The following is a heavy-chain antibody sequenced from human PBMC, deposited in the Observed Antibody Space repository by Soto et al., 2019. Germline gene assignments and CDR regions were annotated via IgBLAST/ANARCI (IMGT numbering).Heavy chain of an antibody. V-gene: IGHV4-31*03. Sequence: QVQLQESGPGLVKPSQTLSLTCTVSGGSISSGGYYWSWIRQHPGKGLEWIGYIYYSGSTYYNPSRKRRVTISVDTSKNQFSLKLSSVTAADTAVYYCARGLGCSSTSCYSDYWGQGTLVTVSS. CDR3: ARGLGCSSTSCYSDY. CDR2: IYYSGST. J-gene: IGHJ4*02. D-gene: IGHD2-2*01. CDR1: GGSISSGGYY.